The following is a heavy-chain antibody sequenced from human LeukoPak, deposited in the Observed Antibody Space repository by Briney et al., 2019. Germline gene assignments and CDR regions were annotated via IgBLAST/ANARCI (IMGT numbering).Heavy chain of an antibody. J-gene: IGHJ4*02. CDR1: GFTFSSYG. D-gene: IGHD3-10*01. V-gene: IGHV3-23*01. Sequence: GGSLRLSCTASGFTFSSYGMSWVRQAPGRGLERVAAISGSGGGTYYSDSVKGRFTISRDNSKKTLFLQMDNLRVEDTAVYYCARKYASGTYPLDYWGQGILVTVSS. CDR3: ARKYASGTYPLDY. CDR2: ISGSGGGT.